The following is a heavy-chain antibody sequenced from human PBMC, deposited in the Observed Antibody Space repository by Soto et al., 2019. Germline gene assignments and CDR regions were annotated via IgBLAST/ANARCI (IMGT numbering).Heavy chain of an antibody. CDR2: IYGGGSK. J-gene: IGHJ4*02. D-gene: IGHD2-21*02. CDR3: ARGGGVTPRTDD. Sequence: ESGGSLVQPGGSLRLSCAASGFTVSGNYMSWVRQAPGKGLEWVSIIYGGGSKYYADSVKDRFTISRDSSRNTVYLEMNRLRADDTAVYYCARGGGVTPRTDDWGQGTLVTVSS. CDR1: GFTVSGNY. V-gene: IGHV3-66*01.